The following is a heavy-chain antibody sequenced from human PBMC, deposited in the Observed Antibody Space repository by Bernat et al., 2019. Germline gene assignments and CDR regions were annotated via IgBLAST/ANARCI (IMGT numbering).Heavy chain of an antibody. D-gene: IGHD6-19*01. CDR1: GFPFSSFA. CDR2: ISGSGGST. J-gene: IGHJ3*02. CDR3: AKDSAVAGNDAFDI. Sequence: EVQLVESGGGWVHPGGSLRLPCAAPGFPFSSFALTWFRQPPGKGLEWVSAISGSGGSTYYADSVKGRFTISRDNSKNTLYLQMNSLRAEDTAVYYCAKDSAVAGNDAFDIWGQGTMVTVSS. V-gene: IGHV3-23*04.